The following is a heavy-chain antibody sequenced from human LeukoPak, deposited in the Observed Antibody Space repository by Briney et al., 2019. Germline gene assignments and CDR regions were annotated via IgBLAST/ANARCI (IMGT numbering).Heavy chain of an antibody. V-gene: IGHV4-59*12. J-gene: IGHJ5*02. D-gene: IGHD2-15*01. CDR3: ARAHKRYCSGGSCYSVWFDP. CDR1: GGSISSYY. CDR2: IYYSGST. Sequence: SETLSLTCTVSGGSISSYYWSWIRQPPGKGLEWIGYIYYSGSTNYNPSLKSRVTISVDTSKNQFSLKLSSVTAADTAVYYCARAHKRYCSGGSCYSVWFDPWGQGTLVTVSS.